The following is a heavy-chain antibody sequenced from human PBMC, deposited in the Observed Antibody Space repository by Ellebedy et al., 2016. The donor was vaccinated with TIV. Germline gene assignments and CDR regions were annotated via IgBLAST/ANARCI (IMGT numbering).Heavy chain of an antibody. V-gene: IGHV3-23*01. CDR2: INSGGTRT. J-gene: IGHJ4*02. Sequence: PGGSLRLSCAASGFTFSGYAMSWVRQAPGKGLGWVSGINSGGTRTYYADSVKGRFTISRDNSKSTLDLQMSSLRAEDTAVYYCAKDRTPGDGYWVFDFWGQGTLVTVST. CDR1: GFTFSGYA. CDR3: AKDRTPGDGYWVFDF. D-gene: IGHD5-18*01.